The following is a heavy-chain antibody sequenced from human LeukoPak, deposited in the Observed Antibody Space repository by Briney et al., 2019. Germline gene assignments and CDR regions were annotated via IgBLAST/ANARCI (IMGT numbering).Heavy chain of an antibody. J-gene: IGHJ4*02. Sequence: GGSLRLSCAASGFTFSSYEMHWVRQAPGKGLEWVAVISYDGSNKYYADSVKGRFTISRDNSKNTLYLQMNSLRAEDTAVYYCAKDLLVRGIITILDYWGQGTLVTVSS. D-gene: IGHD3-10*01. CDR3: AKDLLVRGIITILDY. V-gene: IGHV3-30*18. CDR2: ISYDGSNK. CDR1: GFTFSSYE.